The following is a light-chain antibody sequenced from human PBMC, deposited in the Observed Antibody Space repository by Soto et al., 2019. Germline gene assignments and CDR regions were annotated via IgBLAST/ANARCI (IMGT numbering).Light chain of an antibody. CDR1: SSDVGGYNY. V-gene: IGLV2-14*01. CDR2: EVS. Sequence: QSALTQPASVSGSPGQSITISCTGTSSDVGGYNYVSWYQQHPGKAPKLMIYEVSNRPSGVSNRFSGSKSGNTASLTISGLQAEDEADYYCSSYTSSPLGVFGGGTKLTVL. J-gene: IGLJ2*01. CDR3: SSYTSSPLGV.